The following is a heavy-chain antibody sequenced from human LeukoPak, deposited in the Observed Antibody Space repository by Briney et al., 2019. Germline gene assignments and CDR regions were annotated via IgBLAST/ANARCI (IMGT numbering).Heavy chain of an antibody. Sequence: SETLSLTCTVSGGSISSSSYYWGWIRQPPGKGLEWIGSIYYSGSTYYNPSLKSRVTMSVDTSKNQFSLELRSVTAADTAVYYCAKATYRGCSGDNLNHFYYYYMDVWGKGTTVTISS. CDR2: IYYSGST. CDR1: GGSISSSSYY. J-gene: IGHJ6*03. V-gene: IGHV4-39*07. CDR3: AKATYRGCSGDNLNHFYYYYMDV. D-gene: IGHD5-12*01.